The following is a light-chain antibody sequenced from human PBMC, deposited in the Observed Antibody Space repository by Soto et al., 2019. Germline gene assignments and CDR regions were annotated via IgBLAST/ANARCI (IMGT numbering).Light chain of an antibody. V-gene: IGKV3-11*01. J-gene: IGKJ2*01. Sequence: EVVLTQSPGTLSLSPGDTATLSCTASDNVRSSLGWYQQKRGQAPRLLIFNASNRATGVPARFSGSGTGTDFTLTISSLEPEDFAVYYCHLRNTWPPLHTFGQGTKLEIK. CDR2: NAS. CDR1: DNVRSS. CDR3: HLRNTWPPLHT.